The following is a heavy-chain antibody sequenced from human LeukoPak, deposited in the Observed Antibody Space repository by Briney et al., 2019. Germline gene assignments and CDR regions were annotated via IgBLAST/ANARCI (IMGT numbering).Heavy chain of an antibody. D-gene: IGHD6-13*01. CDR1: GFTFDDYA. Sequence: GGSLRLSCAASGFTFDDYAMHWVRQAPGKGLEWVSLISGYGGSTYYADSVKGRFTISRDNSKNSLYLQMNSLRTEDTALYYYARKHLESSSWYLPCDYWGQGTLVTVSS. CDR3: ARKHLESSSWYLPCDY. V-gene: IGHV3-43*02. J-gene: IGHJ4*02. CDR2: ISGYGGST.